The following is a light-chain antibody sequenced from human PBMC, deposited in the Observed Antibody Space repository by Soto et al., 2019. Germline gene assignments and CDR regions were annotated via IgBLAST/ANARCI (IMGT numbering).Light chain of an antibody. J-gene: IGLJ1*01. CDR1: SSDVGGYNY. CDR2: DVT. V-gene: IGLV2-14*03. Sequence: QSALTQPASVSGSPGQSITIPCAGTSSDVGGYNYVSWYQQLPGKAPQLVIYDVTHRPSGVSDRFSGSRSGNTASLTISGLQAEDEADYYCTSFTSGSTPYVLGTGTKVTV. CDR3: TSFTSGSTPYV.